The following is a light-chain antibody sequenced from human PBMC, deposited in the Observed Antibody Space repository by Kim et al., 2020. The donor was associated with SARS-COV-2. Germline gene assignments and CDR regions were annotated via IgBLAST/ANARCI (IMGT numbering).Light chain of an antibody. CDR1: GSYNY. Sequence: GSYNYVSWYQQHPGKAPKLIIYDVTKRPSGVPDRFSGSKSGNTASLTISGPQAEDEADYYCCSYAGSVVFGGGTQLTVL. V-gene: IGLV2-11*01. CDR2: DVT. J-gene: IGLJ2*01. CDR3: CSYAGSVV.